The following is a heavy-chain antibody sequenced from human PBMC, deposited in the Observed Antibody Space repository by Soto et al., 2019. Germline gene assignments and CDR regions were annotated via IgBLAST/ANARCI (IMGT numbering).Heavy chain of an antibody. CDR3: ARGYGGYFDD. J-gene: IGHJ4*02. Sequence: QVQLVQSGPEVKKPGTSXXVSCKASGVTVNXXXXXXGRQAPGQGFQWLGGITPLFETTNHAQNFQGRATITADESTTTSYLELRGLASEDTAVYYCARGYGGYFDDWGQGTLVIVSS. CDR2: ITPLFETT. D-gene: IGHD4-17*01. V-gene: IGHV1-69*01. CDR1: GVTVNXXX.